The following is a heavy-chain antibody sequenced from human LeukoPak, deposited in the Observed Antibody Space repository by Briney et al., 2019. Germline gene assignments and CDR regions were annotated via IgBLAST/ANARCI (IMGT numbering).Heavy chain of an antibody. CDR1: GFSVGTNY. Sequence: PGGSLRLSCAVSGFSVGTNYVSWVRQPPGKGLEWVSAIYSGGNTYYADSVKGRFTVSRDNSKNTVYLLMISPRAEDMAVYYCAREEADGYLNWGQGTLVTVSS. V-gene: IGHV3-53*01. CDR3: AREEADGYLN. J-gene: IGHJ4*02. CDR2: IYSGGNT. D-gene: IGHD5-18*01.